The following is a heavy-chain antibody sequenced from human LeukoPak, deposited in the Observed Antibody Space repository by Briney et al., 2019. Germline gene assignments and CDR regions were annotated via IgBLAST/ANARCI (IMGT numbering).Heavy chain of an antibody. CDR2: IIPILGIA. CDR3: ARFRSGVTVKGEAFDI. J-gene: IGHJ3*02. CDR1: GGTFSSFA. V-gene: IGHV1-69*04. Sequence: SVKVSCKASGGTFSSFAISWVRQAPGQGLECMGRIIPILGIANYAQKFQGRVTITADKSTSPAYMELSSLRSEDTAVYYCARFRSGVTVKGEAFDIWGQGTMVTVSS. D-gene: IGHD2-21*02.